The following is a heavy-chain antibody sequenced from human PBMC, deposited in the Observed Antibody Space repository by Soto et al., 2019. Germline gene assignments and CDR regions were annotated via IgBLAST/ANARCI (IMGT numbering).Heavy chain of an antibody. V-gene: IGHV4-34*01. CDR1: GGSFSGYY. CDR3: ARAPDSRGMDV. J-gene: IGHJ6*02. CDR2: INHSGST. Sequence: SETLSLTCAVYGGSFSGYYWSWIRQPPGKGLEWIGEINHSGSTNYNPSLKSRVTISVDTSKNQFSLKLSSVTAADTAVYYCARAPDSRGMDVWGQGTTVTVSS. D-gene: IGHD3-22*01.